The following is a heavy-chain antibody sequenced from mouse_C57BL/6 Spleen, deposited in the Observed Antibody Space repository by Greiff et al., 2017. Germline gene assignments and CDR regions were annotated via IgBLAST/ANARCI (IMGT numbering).Heavy chain of an antibody. CDR3: ARLTELQRKGAMDY. D-gene: IGHD1-1*01. CDR2: IYPGDGDT. Sequence: QVLLQQSGAELVKPGASVKISCKASGYAFSSYWMNWVKQRPGTGLEWIGQIYPGDGDTNSNGKFKGKATLTADKSSSTAYMQLSSLTSEDSAVYFCARLTELQRKGAMDYWGQGTSVTVSS. J-gene: IGHJ4*01. CDR1: GYAFSSYW. V-gene: IGHV1-80*01.